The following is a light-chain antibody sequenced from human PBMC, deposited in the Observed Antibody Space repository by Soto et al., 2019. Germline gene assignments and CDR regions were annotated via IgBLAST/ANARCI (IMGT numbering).Light chain of an antibody. CDR1: QSIGSW. CDR3: QQYNSYSSM. CDR2: DAS. J-gene: IGKJ1*01. V-gene: IGKV1-5*01. Sequence: EIQMTQSPSTLSASVADRVTITCRASQSIGSWLAWYQQKPGKAPSLLIYDASSLKTGVASRFSGSGSGTEFALTISSLQPDDFATYYCQQYNSYSSMFGQGTKVDIK.